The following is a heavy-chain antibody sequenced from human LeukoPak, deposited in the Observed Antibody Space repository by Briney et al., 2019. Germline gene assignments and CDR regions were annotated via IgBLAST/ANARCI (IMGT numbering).Heavy chain of an antibody. CDR3: ARDTYDFWSGSDY. J-gene: IGHJ4*02. D-gene: IGHD3-3*01. V-gene: IGHV3-21*01. Sequence: GGSLRLSCAASGFTFSSYSMNWVRQAPGKGLEWVSSISSGSSYIYYADSVKGRFTISRDNAKNSLYLQMNSLRAEDTAVYYCARDTYDFWSGSDYWGQGTLVTVSS. CDR2: ISSGSSYI. CDR1: GFTFSSYS.